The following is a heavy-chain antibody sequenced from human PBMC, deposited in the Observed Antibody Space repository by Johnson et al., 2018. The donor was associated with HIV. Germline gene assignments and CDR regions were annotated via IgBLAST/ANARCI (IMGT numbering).Heavy chain of an antibody. J-gene: IGHJ3*02. D-gene: IGHD3-16*01. CDR2: ISYDGSIK. Sequence: QVQLVESGGGVVQPGKSLRLSCAASGFTFSSSAMHWVRQAPGQGLQWVALISYDGSIKYFADSVKGRFTISRDNSKNTLHLQMNSQRPEDTAVYYCARNSGKGLVLRGDAFDMWGQGTMVTVSA. CDR3: ARNSGKGLVLRGDAFDM. CDR1: GFTFSSSA. V-gene: IGHV3-30-3*01.